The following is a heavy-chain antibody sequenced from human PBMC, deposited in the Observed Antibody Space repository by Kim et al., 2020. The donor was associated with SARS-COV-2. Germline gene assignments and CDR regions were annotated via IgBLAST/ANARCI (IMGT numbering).Heavy chain of an antibody. J-gene: IGHJ6*02. CDR1: GGPISSYY. V-gene: IGHV4-59*01. CDR2: IYYSGST. Sequence: SETLSLTCTVSGGPISSYYWSWIRQPPGKGLEWIGYIYYSGSTNYNPSLKSRVTISVDTSKNQFSLKLSSVTAADTAVYYCARVPNYDFWSGSIYYYGMDVWCQGTTVTVSS. CDR3: ARVPNYDFWSGSIYYYGMDV. D-gene: IGHD3-3*01.